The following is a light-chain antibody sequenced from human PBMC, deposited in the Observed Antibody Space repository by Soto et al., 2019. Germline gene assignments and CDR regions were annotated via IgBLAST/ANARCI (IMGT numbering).Light chain of an antibody. Sequence: QSVLTQPRSVSGSPGQSVTISCTGTTSDVGGYEYVSWYQQYPTKAPKLIIYDVTDRPSGVPYRFSGSKSGSTASLTISGLQTEDEADYYCCSHAGGSSWVFGGGTKLTVL. CDR3: CSHAGGSSWV. CDR1: TSDVGGYEY. V-gene: IGLV2-11*01. J-gene: IGLJ3*02. CDR2: DVT.